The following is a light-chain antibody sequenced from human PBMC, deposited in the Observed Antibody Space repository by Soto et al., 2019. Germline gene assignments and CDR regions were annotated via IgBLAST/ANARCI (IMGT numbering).Light chain of an antibody. CDR1: SSDVGGHNY. J-gene: IGLJ2*01. Sequence: QSALTQPPSASGSPGQSVTISCTGTSSDVGGHNYVSWYQHHPGKAPRLMIYEVSKRPSGVPARFSGSKSGNTASLTVSGLQADDEADYYCNSYAGATGVFGGGTKLPVL. CDR3: NSYAGATGV. V-gene: IGLV2-8*01. CDR2: EVS.